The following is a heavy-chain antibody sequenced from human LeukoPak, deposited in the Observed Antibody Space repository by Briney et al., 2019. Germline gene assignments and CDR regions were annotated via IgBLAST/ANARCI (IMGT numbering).Heavy chain of an antibody. J-gene: IGHJ4*02. CDR3: ARSANYGGHAFFDY. V-gene: IGHV3-7*01. CDR1: GFTFSSYW. CDR2: IKHDGSED. Sequence: PGGSLRLSCAASGFTFSSYWMTWVGQTPGKGLEWVANIKHDGSEDYFVDSVKGRFTISRDNAENSLHLQMSSLRAEDTTVYYCARSANYGGHAFFDYWGQGILVIVSS. D-gene: IGHD4/OR15-4a*01.